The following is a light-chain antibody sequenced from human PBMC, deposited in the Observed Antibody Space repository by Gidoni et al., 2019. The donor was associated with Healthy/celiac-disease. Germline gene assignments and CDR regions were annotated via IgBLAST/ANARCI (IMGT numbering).Light chain of an antibody. J-gene: IGKJ4*01. CDR3: QKSYSTPPT. CDR2: AAS. CDR1: QSIISN. V-gene: IGKV1-39*01. Sequence: DIQMTQSPSSLAASVGDSVTITCRASQSIISNLNWYQQKPWKAPKLLIYAASSLQSGVPSRFSGSGSGTDFTLTISSLQPEDVATYYCQKSYSTPPTFGGGTKVEIK.